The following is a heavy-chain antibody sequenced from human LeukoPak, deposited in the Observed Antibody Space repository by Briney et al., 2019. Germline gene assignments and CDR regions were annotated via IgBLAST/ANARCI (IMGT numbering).Heavy chain of an antibody. V-gene: IGHV3-21*01. Sequence: GGSLRLSCAASGFTFSSYSMNWVRQAPGKGLEWVSSISSSSSYIYYADSVKGRFTISRDNAKNSLYLQMNSLRAEDTAVYYCARETETTPHFDYWGQGTLVTVSS. D-gene: IGHD1/OR15-1a*01. J-gene: IGHJ4*02. CDR3: ARETETTPHFDY. CDR2: ISSSSSYI. CDR1: GFTFSSYS.